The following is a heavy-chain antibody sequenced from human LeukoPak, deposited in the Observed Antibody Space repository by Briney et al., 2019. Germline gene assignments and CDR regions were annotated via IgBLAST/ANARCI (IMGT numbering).Heavy chain of an antibody. CDR3: AKDKARAADYYFDY. CDR1: GFNFRGYG. CDR2: IRYDETTK. J-gene: IGHJ4*01. Sequence: PAGGSLRLSCAASGFNFRGYGMHWVRQAPGKGLEWVAFIRYDETTKSYADSVKGRFTISRDNSKNTLYLQMNSLRPEDTAVYYCAKDKARAADYYFDYWGHGTLVTVSS. V-gene: IGHV3-30*02. D-gene: IGHD6-13*01.